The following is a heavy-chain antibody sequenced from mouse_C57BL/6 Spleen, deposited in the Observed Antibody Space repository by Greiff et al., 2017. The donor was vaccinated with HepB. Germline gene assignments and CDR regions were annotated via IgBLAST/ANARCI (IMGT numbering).Heavy chain of an antibody. CDR3: ARSKGYGSSYVSWYFDV. D-gene: IGHD1-1*01. Sequence: EVKLMESGPGLAKPSQTLSLTCSVTGYSITSDYWNWIRKFPGNKLEYMGYISYSGSTYYNPSLKSRISITRDTSKNQYYLQLNSVTTEDTATDYCARSKGYGSSYVSWYFDVWGTGTTVTVSS. J-gene: IGHJ1*03. V-gene: IGHV3-8*01. CDR2: ISYSGST. CDR1: GYSITSDY.